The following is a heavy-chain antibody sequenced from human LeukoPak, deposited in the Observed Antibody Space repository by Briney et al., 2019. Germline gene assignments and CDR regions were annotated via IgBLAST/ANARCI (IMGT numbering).Heavy chain of an antibody. CDR1: GFTFSSYA. CDR2: ISYDGSNK. CDR3: ARDPDYYDSSGYLY. J-gene: IGHJ4*02. V-gene: IGHV3-30-3*01. Sequence: QAGGSLRLSCAASGFTFSSYAMHWVRQAPGKGLEWVAVISYDGSNKYYADSVKGRFTISRDNSKNTPYLQMNSLRAEDTAVYYCARDPDYYDSSGYLYWGQGTLVTVSS. D-gene: IGHD3-22*01.